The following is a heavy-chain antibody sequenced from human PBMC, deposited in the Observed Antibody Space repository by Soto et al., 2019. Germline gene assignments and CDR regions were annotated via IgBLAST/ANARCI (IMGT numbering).Heavy chain of an antibody. CDR1: GGTFSSYA. D-gene: IGHD3-22*01. CDR2: IIPIFGTA. J-gene: IGHJ6*02. V-gene: IGHV1-69*06. Sequence: SVKVSCKASGGTFSSYAISWVRQAPGQGLEWMGGIIPIFGTANYAQKFQGRVTITADKSTSTAYMELSSLRSEDTAVYYCARGYYDSSGYFYYYYYGMDVWGQGSTVTVSS. CDR3: ARGYYDSSGYFYYYYYGMDV.